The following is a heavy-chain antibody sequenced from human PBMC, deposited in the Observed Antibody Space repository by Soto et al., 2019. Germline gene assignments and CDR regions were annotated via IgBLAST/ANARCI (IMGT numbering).Heavy chain of an antibody. CDR3: ARDNRVITFGGVIVIRTWYFDY. J-gene: IGHJ4*02. CDR1: GFTFSSYA. V-gene: IGHV3-30-3*01. Sequence: PGGSLRLSCAASGFTFSSYAMHWVRQAPGKGLEWVAVISYDGSNKYYADSVKGRFTISRDNSKNTLYLQMNSLRAEDTAVYYCARDNRVITFGGVIVIRTWYFDYWGQGTLVTVS. CDR2: ISYDGSNK. D-gene: IGHD3-16*02.